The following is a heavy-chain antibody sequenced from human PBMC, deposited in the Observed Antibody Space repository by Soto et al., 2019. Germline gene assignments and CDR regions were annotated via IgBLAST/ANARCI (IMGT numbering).Heavy chain of an antibody. CDR2: IYHAGYT. CDR3: AGQSGFSQNY. Sequence: SETLSLTCAVSGVSISSNNWWSWVRQPPGKGLEWIAEIYHAGYTHYNPSLKSRVSISMDNSRNQFSLRFTSVTAADTAVYYCAGQSGFSQNYWGQGALVTVSS. D-gene: IGHD5-18*01. V-gene: IGHV4-4*02. CDR1: GVSISSNNW. J-gene: IGHJ4*02.